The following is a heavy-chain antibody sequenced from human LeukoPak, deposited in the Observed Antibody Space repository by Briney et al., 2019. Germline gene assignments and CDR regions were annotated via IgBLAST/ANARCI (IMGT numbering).Heavy chain of an antibody. Sequence: GESLKISCTGSGYSFTTYWIGWVRQMLGKGLEWMGIIYPGDSDTRYSPSFQGQVTISADKSISTAYLQWSSLKASDTAMYYCARITYYYDSGPPHHFDYWGQGTLVTLSS. CDR1: GYSFTTYW. CDR2: IYPGDSDT. V-gene: IGHV5-51*01. CDR3: ARITYYYDSGPPHHFDY. J-gene: IGHJ4*02. D-gene: IGHD3-22*01.